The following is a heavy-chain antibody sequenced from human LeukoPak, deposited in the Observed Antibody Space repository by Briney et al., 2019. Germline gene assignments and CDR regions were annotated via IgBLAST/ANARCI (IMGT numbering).Heavy chain of an antibody. D-gene: IGHD6-13*01. CDR1: GFTFSRYS. CDR3: ARERYSSSWYGPEDY. Sequence: SGGSLRLSCAASGFTFSRYSMSWVRQAPGKGLEWVGRIKSKTDGGTTDYAAPVKGRFIISRDDSKNTLYLQMNSLRAEDTAVYYCARERYSSSWYGPEDYWGQGTLVTVSS. CDR2: IKSKTDGGTT. J-gene: IGHJ4*02. V-gene: IGHV3-15*01.